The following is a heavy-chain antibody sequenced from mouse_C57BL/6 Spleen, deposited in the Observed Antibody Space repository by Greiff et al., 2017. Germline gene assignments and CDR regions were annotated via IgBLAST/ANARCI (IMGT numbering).Heavy chain of an antibody. CDR2: IRNKANGYTT. V-gene: IGHV7-3*01. Sequence: DVQLVESGGGLVQPGCSLSLSCAASGFTFTDYYMSWVRQPPGKALEWLGFIRNKANGYTTEYSASVKGRFTISRDNSQGILYLQMNALRAEDSATYYCARYSYDYDYYAMDYWGQGTSVTVSS. CDR3: ARYSYDYDYYAMDY. D-gene: IGHD2-4*01. J-gene: IGHJ4*01. CDR1: GFTFTDYY.